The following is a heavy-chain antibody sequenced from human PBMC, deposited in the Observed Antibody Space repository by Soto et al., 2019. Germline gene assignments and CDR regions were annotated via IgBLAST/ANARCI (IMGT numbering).Heavy chain of an antibody. CDR3: AKAKNDYNWDNRPPFDY. J-gene: IGHJ4*02. D-gene: IGHD1-20*01. V-gene: IGHV3-23*01. CDR1: GFTLRNYA. CDR2: ISANDVGT. Sequence: GGSLRLSCEASGFTLRNYAMTWIRQAPGKGLEWVSLISANDVGTYYAESVKTRFTISTDQSRNTVYLQMDSLRADDTAIYYCAKAKNDYNWDNRPPFDYWGQGTLVTVAS.